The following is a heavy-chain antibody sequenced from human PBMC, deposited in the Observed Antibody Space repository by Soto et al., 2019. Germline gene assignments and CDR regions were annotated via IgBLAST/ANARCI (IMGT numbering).Heavy chain of an antibody. Sequence: QVQLVQSGAEVKKPGASVKVSCKASGYTFTRYYMHWVRQAPGQGLEWMGIINPSGGSTTYAQKFHGRDTMTRGTSTIKVYMELSRLRSEDTAVYYCASDKSESDYCHDSRGYRGAVAFDIWGQGTMVIVSS. J-gene: IGHJ3*02. CDR3: ASDKSESDYCHDSRGYRGAVAFDI. CDR1: GYTFTRYY. D-gene: IGHD3-22*01. V-gene: IGHV1-46*01. CDR2: INPSGGST.